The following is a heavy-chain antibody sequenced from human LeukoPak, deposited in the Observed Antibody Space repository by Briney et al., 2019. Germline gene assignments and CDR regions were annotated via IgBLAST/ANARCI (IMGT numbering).Heavy chain of an antibody. J-gene: IGHJ3*02. V-gene: IGHV1-8*03. CDR2: MNTNSGHT. CDR3: ARNYLGLGI. Sequence: ASVKVSCKASEYTFTTYDIVWVRQATGQGLEWMGWMNTNSGHTVYAQKFQGRVTLTRDTSISTAYMELTSLTSEDTAFYYCARNYLGLGIWGQGTVVTVSS. CDR1: EYTFTTYD. D-gene: IGHD5-24*01.